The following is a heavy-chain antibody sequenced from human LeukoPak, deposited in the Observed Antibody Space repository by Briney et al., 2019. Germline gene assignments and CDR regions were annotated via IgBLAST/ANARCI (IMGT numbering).Heavy chain of an antibody. Sequence: SETLSLTCAVSGFSISSNYYWGWIRQPPGKGLDWIGTIYDSGNTYYNPSLKSRVTISVDTSKNQFSLKLSSVTAADTAGYYCARSPDSPDYFDSSGYDYWGQGTLVTVSS. CDR3: ARSPDSPDYFDSSGYDY. CDR1: GFSISSNYY. J-gene: IGHJ4*02. CDR2: IYDSGNT. V-gene: IGHV4-38-2*01. D-gene: IGHD3-22*01.